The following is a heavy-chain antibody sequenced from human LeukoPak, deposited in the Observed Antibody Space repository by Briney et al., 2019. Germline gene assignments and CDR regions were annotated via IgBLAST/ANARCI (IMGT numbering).Heavy chain of an antibody. Sequence: GGSLRLSCAASGFAFSSYWMHWVRQAPGKGLEWVSSISSSSSYIYYADSVKGRFTISRDNAKNSLYLQMNSLRAEDTAVYYCALGDYGAPFDYWGQGTLVTVSS. CDR1: GFAFSSYW. V-gene: IGHV3-21*01. D-gene: IGHD4-17*01. CDR2: ISSSSSYI. CDR3: ALGDYGAPFDY. J-gene: IGHJ4*02.